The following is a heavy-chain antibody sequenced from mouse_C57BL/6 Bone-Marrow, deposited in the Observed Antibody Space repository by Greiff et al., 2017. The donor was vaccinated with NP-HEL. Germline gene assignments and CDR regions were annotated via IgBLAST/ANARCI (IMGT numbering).Heavy chain of an antibody. J-gene: IGHJ2*01. CDR3: ARGAHRDSSGYDYFDY. Sequence: QVQLQQPGAELVKPGASVKMSCKASGYTFTSYWITWVKQRPGQGLEWIGDIYPGSGSTNYNEKFKSKATLTVDTSSSTAYMQLSSLTSEDSAVYYCARGAHRDSSGYDYFDYWGQGTTLTVSS. CDR1: GYTFTSYW. V-gene: IGHV1-55*01. CDR2: IYPGSGST. D-gene: IGHD3-2*02.